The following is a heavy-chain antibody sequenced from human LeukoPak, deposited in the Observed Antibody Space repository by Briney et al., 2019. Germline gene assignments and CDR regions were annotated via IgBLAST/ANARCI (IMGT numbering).Heavy chain of an antibody. CDR3: AKGPLLWD. D-gene: IGHD2/OR15-2a*01. Sequence: SGGSLRLSCAASGFFFSSYAMHWVRQAPGKGLEWVAVISYDGSNQYYVDSVKGRFTISRDNSKNTLYLQMNSLGAEDTAVYYCAKGPLLWDWGQGTLVTVSS. CDR2: ISYDGSNQ. J-gene: IGHJ4*02. CDR1: GFFFSSYA. V-gene: IGHV3-30*04.